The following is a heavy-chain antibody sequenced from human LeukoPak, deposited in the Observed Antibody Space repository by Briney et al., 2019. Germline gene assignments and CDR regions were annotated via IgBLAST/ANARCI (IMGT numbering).Heavy chain of an antibody. CDR2: IHSDGTT. J-gene: IGHJ4*02. CDR3: ARTLAYCGGDCHFDY. D-gene: IGHD2-21*01. Sequence: GGSLRLSCAASGFTVISNYMNWVRQAPGKGLEWVSVIHSDGTTHYADSVKGRFTISRDSSKNTVYLQMDSLRAEDTAVYYCARTLAYCGGDCHFDYWGQGTLVTVSS. CDR1: GFTVISNY. V-gene: IGHV3-66*02.